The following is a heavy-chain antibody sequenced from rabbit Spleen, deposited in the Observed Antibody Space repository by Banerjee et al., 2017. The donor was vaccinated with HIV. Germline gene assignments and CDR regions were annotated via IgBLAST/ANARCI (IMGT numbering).Heavy chain of an antibody. CDR3: ARDLLGVIGWNFYL. V-gene: IGHV1S45*01. CDR2: VYAGSSGNT. Sequence: QEQVVESGGGLVKPGASLTLTCTASGFSLTASDFIYWVRQAPGKGLEWIACVYAGSSGNTYYASWAKGRFAISKTSSTTVTLQMTDLTAADTATYFCARDLLGVIGWNFYLWGPGTLVTVS. CDR1: GFSLTASDF. J-gene: IGHJ4*01. D-gene: IGHD1-1*01.